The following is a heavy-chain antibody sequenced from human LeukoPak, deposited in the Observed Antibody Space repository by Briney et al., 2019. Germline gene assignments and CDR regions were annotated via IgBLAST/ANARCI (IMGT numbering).Heavy chain of an antibody. CDR2: IYLGDSDT. Sequence: GESLKISCKGSGYSFTNYWIGWVRQMPGKGLEWMGIIYLGDSDTRYSPSFQGQVTISADKSITTAYLQWSSLTASDSAMYYCARQGLSSLRFYDGVDVWGQGTTVTVSS. CDR3: ARQGLSSLRFYDGVDV. CDR1: GYSFTNYW. D-gene: IGHD3-16*02. V-gene: IGHV5-51*01. J-gene: IGHJ6*02.